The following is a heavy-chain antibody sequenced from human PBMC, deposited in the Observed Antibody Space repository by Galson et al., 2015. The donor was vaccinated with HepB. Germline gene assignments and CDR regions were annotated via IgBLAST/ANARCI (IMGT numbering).Heavy chain of an antibody. D-gene: IGHD6-13*01. CDR3: ARGQQLVLTHFDY. CDR2: ISGSGGST. V-gene: IGHV3-23*01. CDR1: GFTFSSYA. J-gene: IGHJ4*02. Sequence: SLRLSCAASGFTFSSYAMNWVRQAPGKGLEWVSIISGSGGSTYYADSVKGRFTISRDNSKNTLYLQMNSLRAEDTAVYYCARGQQLVLTHFDYWGQGTLVTVSS.